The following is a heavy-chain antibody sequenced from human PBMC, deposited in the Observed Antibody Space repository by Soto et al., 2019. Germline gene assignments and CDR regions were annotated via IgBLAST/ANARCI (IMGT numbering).Heavy chain of an antibody. CDR3: ARNSLDYGDYPYNWFDP. Sequence: QVQLVESGGGVVQPGRSLRLSCAASGFTFSSYAMHWVRQAPGKGLEGVAVISYDGSNRYYADSVKGPFTISRDNSKNTLYLQMSSLRAEDTAVYYCARNSLDYGDYPYNWFDPWGQGTLVTVSS. V-gene: IGHV3-30-3*01. D-gene: IGHD4-17*01. CDR1: GFTFSSYA. J-gene: IGHJ5*02. CDR2: ISYDGSNR.